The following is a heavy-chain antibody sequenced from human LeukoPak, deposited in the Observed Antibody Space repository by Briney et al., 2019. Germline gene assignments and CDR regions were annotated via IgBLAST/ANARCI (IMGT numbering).Heavy chain of an antibody. V-gene: IGHV1-69*04. CDR3: ATDDWGSGEAFDY. J-gene: IGHJ4*02. CDR2: IIPILGIA. CDR1: GGTFSSYA. Sequence: ASVKVSCKASGGTFSSYAISWVRQAPGQGLEWMGRIIPILGIANYAQKFQGRVTITADKSTSTAYMELSSLRSEDTAVYYCATDDWGSGEAFDYWGQGTLVTVSS. D-gene: IGHD7-27*01.